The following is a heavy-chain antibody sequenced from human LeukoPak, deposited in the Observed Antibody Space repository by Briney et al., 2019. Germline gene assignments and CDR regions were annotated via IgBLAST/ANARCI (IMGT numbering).Heavy chain of an antibody. V-gene: IGHV1-2*02. CDR3: ARDTNVLRYFDWLSPAFDI. CDR2: TNPNSGGT. CDR1: GYTFTGYY. Sequence: ASVKVSCKASGYTFTGYYMHWVRQAPGQGLEWMGWTNPNSGGTNYAQKFQGRVTMTRDTSISTAYMELSRLRSDDTAVYYCARDTNVLRYFDWLSPAFDIWGQGTMVTVSS. D-gene: IGHD3-9*01. J-gene: IGHJ3*02.